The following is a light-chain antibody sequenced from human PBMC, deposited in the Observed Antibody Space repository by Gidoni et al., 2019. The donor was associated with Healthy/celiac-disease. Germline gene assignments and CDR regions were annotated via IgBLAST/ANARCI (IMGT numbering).Light chain of an antibody. CDR2: DAS. Sequence: DIVLTPSPATLSLSPGERATLSCRASQSVSSYLAWYQQKPGQAPRLLIYDASNRATGIPARFSGSGSGTDFTLTISSLEPEDFAVYYCQQRSNWPPGALTFGGGTKVEIK. V-gene: IGKV3-11*01. J-gene: IGKJ4*01. CDR3: QQRSNWPPGALT. CDR1: QSVSSY.